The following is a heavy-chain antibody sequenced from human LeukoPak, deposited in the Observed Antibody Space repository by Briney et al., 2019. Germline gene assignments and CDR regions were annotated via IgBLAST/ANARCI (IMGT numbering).Heavy chain of an antibody. V-gene: IGHV4-4*02. Sequence: SETLSLTCAVSGGSTSSNNWWGWVRQPPGKGLEWIGEIYHSGSPNYNPSLKSRVTISVDTSKNQFSLKLSSVTAADTAVYYCARQYYDPAGMDVWGQGTTVTVSS. CDR2: IYHSGSP. D-gene: IGHD3-3*01. J-gene: IGHJ6*02. CDR1: GGSTSSNNW. CDR3: ARQYYDPAGMDV.